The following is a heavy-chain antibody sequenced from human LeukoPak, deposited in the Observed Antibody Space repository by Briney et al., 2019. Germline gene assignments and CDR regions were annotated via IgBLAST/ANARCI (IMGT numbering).Heavy chain of an antibody. V-gene: IGHV4-38-2*02. CDR3: AREVYYDFWSGYPPGAFDI. D-gene: IGHD3-3*01. CDR1: GYSISSGYY. J-gene: IGHJ3*02. CDR2: IYNSGST. Sequence: SETLSLTCTVSGYSISSGYYWGWIRQSPGKGLEWIGSIYNSGSTYYNPSLKSRVTISVDTSKNQFSLKLSSVTAADTAVYYCAREVYYDFWSGYPPGAFDIWGQGTMVTVSS.